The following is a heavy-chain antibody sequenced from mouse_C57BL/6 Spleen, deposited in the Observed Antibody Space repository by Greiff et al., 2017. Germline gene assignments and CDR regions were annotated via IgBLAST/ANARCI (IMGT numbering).Heavy chain of an antibody. Sequence: EVKVEESGGGLVQPGGSMKLSCAASGFTFSDAWMDWVRQSPEKGLEWVAEIRNKANNHATYYAESVKGRFTISRDDSKSSVYLQMNSLRAEDTGIYYCTYNWDEYYFDYWGQGTTLTVSS. CDR3: TYNWDEYYFDY. CDR2: IRNKANNHAT. D-gene: IGHD4-1*01. V-gene: IGHV6-6*01. J-gene: IGHJ2*01. CDR1: GFTFSDAW.